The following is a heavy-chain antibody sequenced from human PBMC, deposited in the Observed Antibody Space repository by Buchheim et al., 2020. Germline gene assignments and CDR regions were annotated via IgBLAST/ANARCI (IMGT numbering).Heavy chain of an antibody. CDR1: GFTFSSYG. CDR3: AKDMGDSSGYPDY. CDR2: ISYDGSNK. V-gene: IGHV3-30*18. Sequence: QVQLVESGGGVVQPGRSLRLSCAASGFTFSSYGMHWVRQAPGKGLEWVAVISYDGSNKYYADSVKGRFTISRDNSKNTLYLQMNSLRAEDTAVCYCAKDMGDSSGYPDYWGQGTL. D-gene: IGHD3-22*01. J-gene: IGHJ4*02.